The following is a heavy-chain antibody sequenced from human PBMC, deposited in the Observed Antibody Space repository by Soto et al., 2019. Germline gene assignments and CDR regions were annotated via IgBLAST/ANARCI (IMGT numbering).Heavy chain of an antibody. Sequence: QVQLVESGGGVVQPGTSLRLSCVGSGFTFRSYGIHWVRQAPGKGLEWVALTSDDGSNKYDDDSVKGRFTISRENSRNPVYLQMDSLCRAGAALYCCARWGSRGGLTVWGHGTLVSVSS. V-gene: IGHV3-30*05. CDR3: ARWGSRGGLTV. J-gene: IGHJ4*01. D-gene: IGHD3-16*01. CDR2: TSDDGSNK. CDR1: GFTFRSYG.